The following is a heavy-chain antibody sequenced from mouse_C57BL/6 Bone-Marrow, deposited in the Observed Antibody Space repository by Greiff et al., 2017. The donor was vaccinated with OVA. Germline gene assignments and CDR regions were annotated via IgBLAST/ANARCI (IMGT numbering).Heavy chain of an antibody. CDR1: GFTFSDYY. Sequence: EVKLVESGGGLVQPGGSLKLSCAASGFTFSDYYMYWVRQTPEKRLEWVAYISNGGGSTYYPDTVKGRFTISRDNAKNTLYLQMSRLKSEDTAMYYCARQEGLRRGTFAYWGQGTLVTVSA. CDR3: ARQEGLRRGTFAY. CDR2: ISNGGGST. V-gene: IGHV5-12*01. J-gene: IGHJ3*01. D-gene: IGHD2-4*01.